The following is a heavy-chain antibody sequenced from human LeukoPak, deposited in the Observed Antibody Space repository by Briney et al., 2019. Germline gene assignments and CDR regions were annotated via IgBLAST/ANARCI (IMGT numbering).Heavy chain of an antibody. CDR1: GGSFSGYY. J-gene: IGHJ4*02. CDR2: INHSGST. D-gene: IGHD5-18*01. CDR3: ARALGYSYGYFDY. Sequence: SETLSLTCAVYGGSFSGYYWSWIRRPPGKGLEWIGEINHSGSTNYNPSLKSRVTISVDTSKNQFSLKLSSVTAADTAVYYCARALGYSYGYFDYWGQGTLVTVSS. V-gene: IGHV4-34*01.